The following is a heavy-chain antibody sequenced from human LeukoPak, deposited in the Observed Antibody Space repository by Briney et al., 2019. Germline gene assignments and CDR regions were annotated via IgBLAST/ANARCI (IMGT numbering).Heavy chain of an antibody. CDR3: ARGATIFGVVNNWYFDL. V-gene: IGHV4-34*01. CDR1: VGSFSGYY. J-gene: IGHJ2*01. D-gene: IGHD3-3*01. Sequence: SETLSLTCAVYVGSFSGYYWGWIRQPPGKGLEWIGSIYYSGSTYYNPSLKSRVTMSVDTSKNQFSLKLSSVTAADTAVYYCARGATIFGVVNNWYFDLWGRGTLVTVSS. CDR2: IYYSGST.